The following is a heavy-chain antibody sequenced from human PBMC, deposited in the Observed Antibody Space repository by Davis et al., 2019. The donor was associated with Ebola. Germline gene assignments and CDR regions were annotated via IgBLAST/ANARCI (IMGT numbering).Heavy chain of an antibody. Sequence: SLTISCAASGFTFADYAMHWVRQAPGKGLEWVSGISWNSGSIGYADSVKGRFTISRDNSKNTLYLQMNSLRAEDTAVYYCATHRLMSIAVVGWDYWGQGTLVTVSS. D-gene: IGHD6-19*01. CDR1: GFTFADYA. CDR2: ISWNSGSI. CDR3: ATHRLMSIAVVGWDY. V-gene: IGHV3-9*01. J-gene: IGHJ4*02.